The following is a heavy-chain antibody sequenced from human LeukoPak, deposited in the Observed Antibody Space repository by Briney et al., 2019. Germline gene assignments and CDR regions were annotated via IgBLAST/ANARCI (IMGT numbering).Heavy chain of an antibody. V-gene: IGHV4-4*07. Sequence: SETLSLTCTVSGGSISSFYWSCIRQPAGKGLEWIGRIYSSGSTNYNPSLKSRVTMSVDTSKNQFSLKLSSVTAADTAVYYCAREVVATYYYYGMDVWGQGTTVTVSS. CDR2: IYSSGST. D-gene: IGHD5-12*01. CDR1: GGSISSFY. CDR3: AREVVATYYYYGMDV. J-gene: IGHJ6*02.